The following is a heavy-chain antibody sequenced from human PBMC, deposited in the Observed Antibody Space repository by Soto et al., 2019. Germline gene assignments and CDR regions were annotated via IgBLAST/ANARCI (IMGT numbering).Heavy chain of an antibody. V-gene: IGHV3-23*04. CDR3: AKSVAAAGYYYCHGMDV. CDR2: ISGSGGSS. D-gene: IGHD6-13*01. CDR1: GSTFGDYT. J-gene: IGHJ6*02. Sequence: EVQLVESGGGLVQPGQSLRLSCMISGSTFGDYTMSWVRQAPGKGLEWVSTISGSGGSSYYADSVKGRFTISRDNSKNTLYLQMNSLRAEDTAVYHCAKSVAAAGYYYCHGMDVWGQGTTVTVSS.